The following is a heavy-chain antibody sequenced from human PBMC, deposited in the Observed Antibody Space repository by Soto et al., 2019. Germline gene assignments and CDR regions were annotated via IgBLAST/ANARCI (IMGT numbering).Heavy chain of an antibody. Sequence: EAQLSESGGGVVQPGGSLRLSCAASGFKFSESSLSWIRQAPGKGLEWISTITGSGATTYYADSVKGRFTISRDNSKSTVDLQMNSLRAEDTAVYFCARPKLLPARLGAFAIWGHGSVVTVSS. J-gene: IGHJ3*02. CDR1: GFKFSESS. CDR3: ARPKLLPARLGAFAI. V-gene: IGHV3-23*01. D-gene: IGHD3-10*01. CDR2: ITGSGATT.